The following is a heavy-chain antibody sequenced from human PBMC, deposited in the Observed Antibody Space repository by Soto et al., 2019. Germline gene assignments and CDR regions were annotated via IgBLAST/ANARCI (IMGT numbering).Heavy chain of an antibody. V-gene: IGHV1-18*04. J-gene: IGHJ4*02. CDR3: ARHRFNYYDDTVYYYFDC. D-gene: IGHD3-22*01. CDR1: GYSFTSYG. CDR2: ISGHNGNT. Sequence: ASVKVSCKASGYSFTSYGISWVRQAPGQGPEWMGWISGHNGNTNHPQSLQGRVTMTTDTSRNTAYMELRSLRSDDTAVYYCARHRFNYYDDTVYYYFDCWGPGTLVTVSS.